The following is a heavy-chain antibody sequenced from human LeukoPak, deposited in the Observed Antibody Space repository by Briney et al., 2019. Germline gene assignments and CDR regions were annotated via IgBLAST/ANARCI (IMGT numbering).Heavy chain of an antibody. V-gene: IGHV4-59*11. CDR3: ARGLGYCSSTSCYPNWFDP. CDR1: GGSISSHY. J-gene: IGHJ5*02. Sequence: SETLSLTCTVSGGSISSHYWSWIRQPPGKGLEWIGYIYYSGSTNYNPSLKSRVTVSVDTSKNQFSLKLSSVTAADTAVYYCARGLGYCSSTSCYPNWFDPWGQGTLVTVSS. CDR2: IYYSGST. D-gene: IGHD2-2*01.